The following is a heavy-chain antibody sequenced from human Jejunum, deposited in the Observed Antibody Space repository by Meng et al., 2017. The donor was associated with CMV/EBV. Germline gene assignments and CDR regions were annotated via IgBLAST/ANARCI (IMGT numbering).Heavy chain of an antibody. CDR1: FDHHA. CDR3: AKDSCSDSTCSNWLDP. Sequence: FDHHAVHWVRPAPGKGLEWVSGISWNSDTIGYADSVKGRFTISRDNAKNSLYLQMNSLRAEDTALYYCAKDSCSDSTCSNWLDPWGQGTLVTVSS. D-gene: IGHD2-2*01. J-gene: IGHJ5*02. V-gene: IGHV3-9*01. CDR2: ISWNSDTI.